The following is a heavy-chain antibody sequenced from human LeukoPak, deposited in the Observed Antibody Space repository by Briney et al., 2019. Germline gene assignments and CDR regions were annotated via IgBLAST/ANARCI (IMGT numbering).Heavy chain of an antibody. CDR1: DDSITMYY. Sequence: SETLSLTCSVSDDSITMYYWTWIRQPPGKGLEWIGYVDHTGSTNFNPSLNGRVSISRDTTKNLFSLRLRSVTAADTAVYYCARDGVGIAANDYWGQGTLVTVSS. CDR3: ARDGVGIAANDY. CDR2: VDHTGST. D-gene: IGHD6-6*01. J-gene: IGHJ4*02. V-gene: IGHV4-59*01.